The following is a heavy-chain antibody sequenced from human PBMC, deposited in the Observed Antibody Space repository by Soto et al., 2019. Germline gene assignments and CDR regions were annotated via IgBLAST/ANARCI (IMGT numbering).Heavy chain of an antibody. CDR2: IYYSGST. CDR1: CGSIRSRSCY. D-gene: IGHD3-10*01. Sequence: PSVTQSLISTVSCGSIRSRSCYWGRIRQHPGKGLEWIGSIYYSGSTYYNPSLKSRVTISVDTSKSQFSLKRSSVTAADTAVYYCARHHMVGDGQVDYWGQGTLVTVSS. CDR3: ARHHMVGDGQVDY. V-gene: IGHV4-39*01. J-gene: IGHJ4*02.